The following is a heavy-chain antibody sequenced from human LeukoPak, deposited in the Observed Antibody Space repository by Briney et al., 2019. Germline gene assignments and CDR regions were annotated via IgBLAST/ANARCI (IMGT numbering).Heavy chain of an antibody. J-gene: IGHJ4*02. CDR2: FDPEDGET. Sequence: GASVKVSCKVSGYTLTELSMHWVRQAPGKGLEWMGGFDPEDGETIYAQKFQGRVTMTEDTSTDTAYMELSSLRSEDTAVYYCARDHRVDTAMVDPIDYWGQGTLVTVSS. CDR1: GYTLTELS. CDR3: ARDHRVDTAMVDPIDY. D-gene: IGHD5-18*01. V-gene: IGHV1-24*01.